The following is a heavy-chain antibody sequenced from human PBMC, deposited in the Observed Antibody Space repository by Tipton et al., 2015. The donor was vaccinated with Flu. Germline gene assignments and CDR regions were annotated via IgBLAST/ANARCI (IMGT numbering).Heavy chain of an antibody. CDR2: LSDSGTT. J-gene: IGHJ4*02. CDR3: ARHGEYYGSGSFYHYFDS. CDR1: GDSISSNY. D-gene: IGHD3-10*01. V-gene: IGHV4-59*01. Sequence: TLSLTCIVSGDSISSNYWSWIRQPPGKGLEWIGHLSDSGTTSYNPSLKSRVTISVDTSKNQFSLKLRSVTAADTAVYYCARHGEYYGSGSFYHYFDSWGQGALVTVSS.